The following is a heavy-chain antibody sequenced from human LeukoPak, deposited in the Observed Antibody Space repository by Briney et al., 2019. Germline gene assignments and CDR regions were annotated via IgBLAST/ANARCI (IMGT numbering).Heavy chain of an antibody. Sequence: GGSLRLSCAASGFTFSSYAMHWVRQAPGKGLVWVSRINSDGSTTTYADSVKGRFTLSRDNSKNTLYLQMGSLRAEDMAVYYCAREGVGTTSAFDIWGQGTMVTVSS. V-gene: IGHV3-74*01. J-gene: IGHJ3*02. CDR1: GFTFSSYA. CDR2: INSDGSTT. CDR3: AREGVGTTSAFDI. D-gene: IGHD1-26*01.